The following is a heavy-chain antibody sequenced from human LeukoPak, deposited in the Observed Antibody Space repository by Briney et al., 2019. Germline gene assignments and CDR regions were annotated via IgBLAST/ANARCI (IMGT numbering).Heavy chain of an antibody. Sequence: SVKVSCKASGYTFTSYAISWVRQAPGQGLEWMGRIIPILGIANYAQKFQGRVTITADKSTSTAYMELSSLRSEDTAVYYCARDDYYFDYWGQGTLVTVSS. J-gene: IGHJ4*02. V-gene: IGHV1-69*04. CDR1: GYTFTSYA. CDR2: IIPILGIA. CDR3: ARDDYYFDY. D-gene: IGHD2-21*02.